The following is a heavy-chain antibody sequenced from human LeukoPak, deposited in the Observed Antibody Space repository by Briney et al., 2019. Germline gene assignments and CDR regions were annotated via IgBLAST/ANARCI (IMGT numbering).Heavy chain of an antibody. CDR3: ARRGDV. D-gene: IGHD3-10*01. J-gene: IGHJ3*01. CDR2: IYTNEST. Sequence: SETLSLTCTVSGASISSGTYYWNWIRQPAGKGLEWIGRIYTNESTIYNPSLRSRVTISMDTSKSQFSLRLTSVTAADTAVYYCARRGDVWGQGTMVTVSS. CDR1: GASISSGTYY. V-gene: IGHV4-61*02.